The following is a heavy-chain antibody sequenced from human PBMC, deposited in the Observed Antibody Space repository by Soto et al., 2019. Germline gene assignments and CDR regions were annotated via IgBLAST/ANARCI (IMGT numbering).Heavy chain of an antibody. D-gene: IGHD3-22*01. CDR3: AGDRPRHPRDYYDSSGYYYAFDI. V-gene: IGHV3-33*01. CDR1: GFTFSSYG. CDR2: IWYDGSNK. J-gene: IGHJ3*02. Sequence: PGGSLRLSCAASGFTFSSYGMHWVRQAPGKGLEWVAVIWYDGSNKYYADSVKGRFTISRDNSKNTLYLQMNSLRAEDTAVYYCAGDRPRHPRDYYDSSGYYYAFDIWGQGTMVTVSS.